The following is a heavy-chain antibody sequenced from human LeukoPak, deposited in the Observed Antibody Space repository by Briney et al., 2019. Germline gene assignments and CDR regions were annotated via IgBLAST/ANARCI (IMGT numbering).Heavy chain of an antibody. CDR3: ARDTIVVVPAARGRYFDY. D-gene: IGHD2-2*01. V-gene: IGHV3-23*01. J-gene: IGHJ4*02. CDR1: GFTLNNYA. Sequence: GGSLRLSCAASGFTLNNYAMSWVRQAPGKGLEWVSATSSSDAGTYHADSVRGRFTISRDNSKNTLYLQMNSLRAEDTAVYYCARDTIVVVPAARGRYFDYWGQGTLVTVSS. CDR2: TSSSDAGT.